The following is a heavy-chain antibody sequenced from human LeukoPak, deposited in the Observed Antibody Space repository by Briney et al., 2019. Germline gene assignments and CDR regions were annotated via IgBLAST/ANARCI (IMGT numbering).Heavy chain of an antibody. V-gene: IGHV1-69*04. CDR1: GGTFSSYA. J-gene: IGHJ4*02. Sequence: ASVKVSCKASGGTFSSYAISWVRQAPGQGLEWMGRIIPILGIANYAQKLQGRVTMTTDTSTSTAYMELRSLRSDDTAVYYCARGRVGGFHYFDYWGQGTLVTVSS. CDR2: IIPILGIA. CDR3: ARGRVGGFHYFDY. D-gene: IGHD1-26*01.